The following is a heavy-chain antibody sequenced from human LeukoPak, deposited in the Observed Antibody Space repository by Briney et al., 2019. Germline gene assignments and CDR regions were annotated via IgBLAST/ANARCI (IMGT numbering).Heavy chain of an antibody. CDR1: CGFMRNYY. D-gene: IGHD3-10*01. CDR2: IYYSRAT. V-gene: IGHV4-59*08. Sequence: SDPLSLICSVSCGFMRNYYGSGIRQPRGKGLVGMGHIYYSRATKYNPFLKSRITISVDTSKNQFSLMLSSVTAADTAVYYCARFGITVVRGGKYYFDYWGQGTLVTVSS. J-gene: IGHJ4*02. CDR3: ARFGITVVRGGKYYFDY.